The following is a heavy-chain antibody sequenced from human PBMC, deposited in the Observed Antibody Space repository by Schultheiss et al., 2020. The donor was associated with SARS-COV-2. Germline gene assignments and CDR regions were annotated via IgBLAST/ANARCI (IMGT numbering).Heavy chain of an antibody. Sequence: SGPTLVKPTQTLTLTCTFSGFSLRTSGVGVGWIRQPPGKALEWLALIYWDDDKRYSPSLKSRLTITKDTSRNQVVLTMTNMDPVDTATYYCARMTGYYDSSGYYRGWFDPWGQGTLVTVSS. D-gene: IGHD3-22*01. J-gene: IGHJ5*02. CDR1: GFSLRTSGVG. CDR3: ARMTGYYDSSGYYRGWFDP. CDR2: IYWDDDK. V-gene: IGHV2-5*02.